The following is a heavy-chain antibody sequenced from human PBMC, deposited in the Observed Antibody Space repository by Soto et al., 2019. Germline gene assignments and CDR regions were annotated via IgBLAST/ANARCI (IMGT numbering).Heavy chain of an antibody. Sequence: QVQLVQSGAEEKKPGASVKVSCKASGYSFTSYAMHWVRQAPGQGLEWMGWINAGNGNTKYSQKFQGRVTITRDTSASTAYMELSSLRSEDTALYDCARAVAVPADFDYWGQGTLVTVSS. CDR1: GYSFTSYA. D-gene: IGHD6-19*01. CDR2: INAGNGNT. V-gene: IGHV1-3*05. J-gene: IGHJ4*02. CDR3: ARAVAVPADFDY.